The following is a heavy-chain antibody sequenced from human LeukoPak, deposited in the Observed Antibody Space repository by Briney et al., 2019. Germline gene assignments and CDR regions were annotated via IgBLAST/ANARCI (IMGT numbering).Heavy chain of an antibody. Sequence: SVKVSCKASGGTFSSYAISWVRQAPGQGLEWMGGIIPIFGTANYAQKFQGRVTITADESTSTAYMELSSLRSEDTAMYYCAVSMIVESYYFDYWGQGTLVTVSS. J-gene: IGHJ4*02. CDR3: AVSMIVESYYFDY. D-gene: IGHD3-22*01. CDR2: IIPIFGTA. CDR1: GGTFSSYA. V-gene: IGHV1-69*13.